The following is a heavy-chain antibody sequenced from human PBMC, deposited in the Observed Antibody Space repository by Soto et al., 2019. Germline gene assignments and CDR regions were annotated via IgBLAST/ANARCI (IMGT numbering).Heavy chain of an antibody. CDR3: VRARYPPIDY. CDR2: ISAYNGNT. J-gene: IGHJ4*01. CDR1: GYTFTSYG. V-gene: IGHV1-18*01. Sequence: ASVKVSCKGSGYTFTSYGLSWVRQAPGQGLEWIGWISAYNGNTNYAQNHPGRVTMTTDTSXRTAYMELRRMRSDHTAVYYSVRARYPPIDYWG. D-gene: IGHD3-16*02.